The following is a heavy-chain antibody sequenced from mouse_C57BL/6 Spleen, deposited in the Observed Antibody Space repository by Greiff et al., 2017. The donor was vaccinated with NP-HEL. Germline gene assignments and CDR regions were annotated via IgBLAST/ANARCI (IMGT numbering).Heavy chain of an antibody. CDR1: GYTFTSYG. D-gene: IGHD1-1*01. J-gene: IGHJ4*01. V-gene: IGHV1-81*01. Sequence: LVESGAELARPGASVKLSCKASGYTFTSYGISWVKQRTGQGLEWIGEIYPRSGNTYYNEKFKGKATLTADKSSSTAYMELRSLTSEDSAVYFCARCYYGSSLWAMDYWGQGTSVTVSS. CDR3: ARCYYGSSLWAMDY. CDR2: IYPRSGNT.